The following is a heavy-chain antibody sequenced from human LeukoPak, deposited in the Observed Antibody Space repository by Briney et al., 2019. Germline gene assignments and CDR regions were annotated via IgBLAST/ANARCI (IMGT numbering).Heavy chain of an antibody. D-gene: IGHD4-17*01. CDR2: IIPIFGTA. CDR3: ASGTVTTLDPPYPYYFDY. V-gene: IGHV1-69*13. J-gene: IGHJ4*02. Sequence: ASVKVSCKASGYTFTSYAISWVRQAPGQGLEWMGGIIPIFGTANYAQKFQGRVTITADESTSTAYMELSSLRSEDTAVYYCASGTVTTLDPPYPYYFDYWGQGTLVTVSS. CDR1: GYTFTSYA.